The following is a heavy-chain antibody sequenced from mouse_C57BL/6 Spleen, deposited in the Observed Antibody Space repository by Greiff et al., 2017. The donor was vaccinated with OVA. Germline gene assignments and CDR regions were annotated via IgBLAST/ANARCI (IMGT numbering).Heavy chain of an antibody. V-gene: IGHV1-75*01. CDR1: GYTFTDYY. Sequence: QVQLQQSGPELVKPGASVKISCKASGYTFTDYYINWVKQRPGQGLEWIGWIFPGSGSTYYNEKFKGKATLTVDKSSSTAYMQLSSLTSEDSAVYYCARGRRDWYFDVWGTGTTVTVSS. CDR3: ARGRRDWYFDV. J-gene: IGHJ1*03. CDR2: IFPGSGST.